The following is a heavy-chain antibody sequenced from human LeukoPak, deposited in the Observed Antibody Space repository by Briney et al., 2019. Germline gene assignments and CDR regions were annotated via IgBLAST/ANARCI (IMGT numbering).Heavy chain of an antibody. CDR3: ARPYSSSFNYYYYYMDV. D-gene: IGHD6-6*01. J-gene: IGHJ6*03. CDR1: GGSFSGYY. Sequence: SETLSLTCAVYGGSFSGYYWSWIRQPPGKGLEWIGEINHSGSTNYNPSLKSRVTISIDTSKNQFSLKLSSVTAADTAVYYCARPYSSSFNYYYYYMDVWGKGTTVTVSS. CDR2: INHSGST. V-gene: IGHV4-34*01.